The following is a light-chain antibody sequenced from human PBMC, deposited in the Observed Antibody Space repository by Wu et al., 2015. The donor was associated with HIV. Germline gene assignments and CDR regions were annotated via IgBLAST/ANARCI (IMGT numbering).Light chain of an antibody. Sequence: EIVLTQSPGTLSLSPGERATLSCRASQSVNKYLAWYQQKPGQAPRLLIYDTSIRATGIPARFSGSGSGTDFTLTISSLEPEDFAVYYCYQRSNWPSWTFGQGTEGGN. V-gene: IGKV3-11*01. CDR3: YQRSNWPSWT. J-gene: IGKJ1*01. CDR2: DTS. CDR1: QSVNKY.